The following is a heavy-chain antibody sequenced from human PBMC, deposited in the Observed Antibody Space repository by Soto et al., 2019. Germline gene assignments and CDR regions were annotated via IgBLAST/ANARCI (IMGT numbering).Heavy chain of an antibody. CDR2: TYYRSKWYN. D-gene: IGHD6-19*01. J-gene: IGHJ3*02. V-gene: IGHV6-1*01. CDR3: AREGYSSGWYASDAFDI. Sequence: PSQTLSLTCAISVDSVSSNSAAWNWIRQSPSRGLEWLGRTYYRSKWYNDYAVSVKSRITINPDTPKNQFSLQLNSVTPEDTAVYYCAREGYSSGWYASDAFDIWGQGTMVTV. CDR1: VDSVSSNSAA.